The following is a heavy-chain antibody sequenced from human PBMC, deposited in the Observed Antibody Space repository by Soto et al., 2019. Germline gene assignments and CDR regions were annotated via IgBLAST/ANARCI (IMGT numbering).Heavy chain of an antibody. Sequence: QVQLQESGPGLVKPSETLSLTCTVSGGSITPYSWSWIRQPPGKRLEWIGYISSSGFTNYNPSLNSRVTISVDTSKNQFSLKLSSVTAADTAVYYCVRDCYSSSCFDFWGQGTLVTVSS. CDR3: VRDCYSSSCFDF. CDR1: GGSITPYS. V-gene: IGHV4-59*01. D-gene: IGHD6-13*01. J-gene: IGHJ4*02. CDR2: ISSSGFT.